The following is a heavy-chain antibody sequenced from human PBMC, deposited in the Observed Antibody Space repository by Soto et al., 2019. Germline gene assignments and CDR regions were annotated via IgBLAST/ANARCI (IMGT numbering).Heavy chain of an antibody. D-gene: IGHD6-6*01. CDR3: AREYSSSSDWFDP. CDR2: IYPGDSDA. CDR1: GYSFTSYW. Sequence: GESLKISCKGSGYSFTSYWIGWVRQMPGKGLGWMGIIYPGDSDARYSPSFQGQVAISADKSISTAYLQWSSLKASDTAMYYCAREYSSSSDWFDPWGQGTLVTVSS. V-gene: IGHV5-51*01. J-gene: IGHJ5*02.